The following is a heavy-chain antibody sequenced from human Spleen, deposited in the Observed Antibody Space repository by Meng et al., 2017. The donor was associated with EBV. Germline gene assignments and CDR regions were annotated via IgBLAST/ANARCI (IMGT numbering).Heavy chain of an antibody. J-gene: IGHJ4*02. Sequence: EVQVKESGGGLVQPGGSLRLSCVGSGISAYWMHWVRRVPGKGLVWVARINEDGSVINYADSVKGRFTISRDNAKNTVSLQMNSLRVEDTALYYCAKDCFGARDFWGQGTLVTVSS. V-gene: IGHV3-74*01. D-gene: IGHD1-26*01. CDR2: INEDGSVI. CDR3: AKDCFGARDF. CDR1: GISAYW.